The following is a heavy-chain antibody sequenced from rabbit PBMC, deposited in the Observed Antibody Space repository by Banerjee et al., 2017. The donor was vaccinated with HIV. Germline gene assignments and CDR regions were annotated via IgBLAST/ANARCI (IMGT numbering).Heavy chain of an antibody. Sequence: QEQLKESGGGLVQPGGSLKLSCKASGFDFSSYYMSWVRQAPGKGLEWIACIGVGGGSTYYANWAKGRFTISKTSSTTVTLQMTSLTAADTATYFCARDSDYTSAWGPGYFNLWGPGTLVT. J-gene: IGHJ4*01. D-gene: IGHD4-1*01. V-gene: IGHV1S45*01. CDR2: IGVGGGST. CDR1: GFDFSSYYM. CDR3: ARDSDYTSAWGPGYFNL.